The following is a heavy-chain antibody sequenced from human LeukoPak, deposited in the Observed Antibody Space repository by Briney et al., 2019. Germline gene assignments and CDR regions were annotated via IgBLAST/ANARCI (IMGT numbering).Heavy chain of an antibody. V-gene: IGHV3-23*01. CDR2: ISGSGGST. D-gene: IGHD3-22*01. CDR3: ASYYDSSGYFSRAFGY. CDR1: GFTFSSYA. Sequence: TGGSLRLSCAASGFTFSSYAMSWVRQAPGKGLEWVSAISGSGGSTYYADSVKGRFTISRDNSKNTLYLQMNSLRAEDTAVYYCASYYDSSGYFSRAFGYWGQGTLVTVSS. J-gene: IGHJ4*02.